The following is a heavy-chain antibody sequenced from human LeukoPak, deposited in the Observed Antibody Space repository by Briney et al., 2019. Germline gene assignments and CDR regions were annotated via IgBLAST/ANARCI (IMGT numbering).Heavy chain of an antibody. Sequence: SETLSLTCAVYGGSFSGYYWSWIRQPPGKGLEWIGEINHSGSTNYNPSLKSRVTISADTSKNQFSLKLSSVTAADTAVYYCARGVLWGLFDYWGQGTLVTVSS. D-gene: IGHD3-16*01. V-gene: IGHV4-34*01. J-gene: IGHJ4*02. CDR1: GGSFSGYY. CDR2: INHSGST. CDR3: ARGVLWGLFDY.